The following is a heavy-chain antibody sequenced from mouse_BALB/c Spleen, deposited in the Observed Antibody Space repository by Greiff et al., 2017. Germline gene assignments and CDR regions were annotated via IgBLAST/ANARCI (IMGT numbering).Heavy chain of an antibody. Sequence: QVQLQQSGAELASPGASVTLSCKASGYAFTNYLIEWVKQRPGQGLEWIGVINPGSGGTNYNEKFKGKATLTADKSSSTAYMQLSSLTSDDSAVYFCARATMITPFAYWGQGTLVTVSA. V-gene: IGHV1-54*01. CDR2: INPGSGGT. CDR1: GYAFTNYL. CDR3: ARATMITPFAY. J-gene: IGHJ3*01. D-gene: IGHD2-4*01.